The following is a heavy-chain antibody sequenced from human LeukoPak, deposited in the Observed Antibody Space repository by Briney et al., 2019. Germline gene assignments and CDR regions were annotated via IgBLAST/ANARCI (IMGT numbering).Heavy chain of an antibody. V-gene: IGHV3-21*01. CDR2: ISSSSSYI. Sequence: GSLRLSCAASGFPFSSYSMNWVRQAPGKGLEWVSSISSSSSYIYYADSVKGRFTISRDNAKNSLYPQMNSLRAEDTAVYYCARVDDYGDREGAFDIWGQGTMVTVSS. D-gene: IGHD4-17*01. J-gene: IGHJ3*02. CDR3: ARVDDYGDREGAFDI. CDR1: GFPFSSYS.